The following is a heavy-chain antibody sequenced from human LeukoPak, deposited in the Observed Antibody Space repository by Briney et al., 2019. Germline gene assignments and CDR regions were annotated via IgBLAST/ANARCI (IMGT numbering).Heavy chain of an antibody. V-gene: IGHV4-39*01. Sequence: SETLSLTCTVSGGSISSSSYYWGWIRQPPGKGLEWIGSIYYSGSTYYNPSLKSRVTISVDTSKNQFSLKLSSVTAADTAVYYCARGDEDIVVVPATSGGTYFDYWGQGTLVTVSS. J-gene: IGHJ4*02. CDR1: GGSISSSSYY. CDR3: ARGDEDIVVVPATSGGTYFDY. D-gene: IGHD2-2*01. CDR2: IYYSGST.